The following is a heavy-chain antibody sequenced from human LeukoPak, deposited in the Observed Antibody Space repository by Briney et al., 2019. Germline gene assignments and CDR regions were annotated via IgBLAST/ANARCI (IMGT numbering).Heavy chain of an antibody. V-gene: IGHV4-34*01. CDR1: GGSFSGYY. Sequence: SETLSLTCAVYGGSFSGYYWSWIRQPPGKGLEWIGEINHSGSTNYNPSLKSRVTISVDTSKNQFSLKLSSVTAADTAVYYCARRDSSGWYGTLDYWGQGTLVAVSS. D-gene: IGHD6-19*01. CDR3: ARRDSSGWYGTLDY. CDR2: INHSGST. J-gene: IGHJ4*02.